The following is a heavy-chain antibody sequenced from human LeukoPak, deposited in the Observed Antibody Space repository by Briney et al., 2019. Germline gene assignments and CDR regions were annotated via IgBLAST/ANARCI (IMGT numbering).Heavy chain of an antibody. CDR3: ARGSNYDYMWGSYRYSCYFDY. CDR1: GGSFSGYY. V-gene: IGHV4-34*01. J-gene: IGHJ4*02. D-gene: IGHD3-16*02. Sequence: SETLSLTCAVYGGSFSGYYWSWIRQPPGKGLEWIWEINHSGSTNYNPSLKSRSTISVNTSKNQFSLKLSSVTAAGTAVYYCARGSNYDYMWGSYRYSCYFDYWGQGTLVTVSS. CDR2: INHSGST.